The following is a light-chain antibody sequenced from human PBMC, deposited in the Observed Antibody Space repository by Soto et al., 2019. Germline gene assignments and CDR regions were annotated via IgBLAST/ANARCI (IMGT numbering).Light chain of an antibody. CDR1: QSVSSY. V-gene: IGKV3-11*01. Sequence: EIVLTQSPATLSLSPGERATLSCRASQSVSSYLAWYQQKPGQAPRLLIYDASNRATGIPARFSGSGSGTDFAVSISSLEPEDFAVYYFQQGSNWPTFGQGNKVEIK. CDR2: DAS. CDR3: QQGSNWPT. J-gene: IGKJ1*01.